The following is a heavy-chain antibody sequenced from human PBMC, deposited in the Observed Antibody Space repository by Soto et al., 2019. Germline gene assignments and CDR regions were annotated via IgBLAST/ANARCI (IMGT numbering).Heavy chain of an antibody. CDR2: ISWNHGGI. V-gene: IGHV3-9*01. Sequence: GGSLRLSCVVPGFTFDDYAMHWVRQAPGKGLEWVSSISWNHGGIGYADSVRGRFTVSRDNAKNSLYLQMNSLRREDTAFYYCIRKYYNTLGDYWGQGTLVTVSS. D-gene: IGHD3-9*01. CDR1: GFTFDDYA. J-gene: IGHJ4*02. CDR3: IRKYYNTLGDY.